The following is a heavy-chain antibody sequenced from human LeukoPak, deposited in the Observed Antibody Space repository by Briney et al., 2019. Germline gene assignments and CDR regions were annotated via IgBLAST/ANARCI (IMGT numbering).Heavy chain of an antibody. J-gene: IGHJ3*01. CDR1: GFTFSSYT. V-gene: IGHV3-48*02. CDR2: IRTSGGVV. Sequence: PGGSLRLSCAASGFTFSSYTIHWVRQAPGKGLEWISYIRTSGGVVSYTDSVRGRFTISTDSAKNSLYLQMNSLRDDDTAVYYCVRDQFYAFDVWGQGTMVTVSS. CDR3: VRDQFYAFDV.